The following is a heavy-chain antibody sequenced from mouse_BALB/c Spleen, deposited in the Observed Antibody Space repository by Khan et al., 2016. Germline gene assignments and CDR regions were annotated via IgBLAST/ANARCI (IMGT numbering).Heavy chain of an antibody. D-gene: IGHD1-1*01. CDR3: NAIYYGSDVYFDY. CDR2: IDPENGDT. J-gene: IGHJ2*01. V-gene: IGHV14-4*02. Sequence: VQLQQSGAELVRSGASVKLSCTASVFNIKDYYMHWVKQRPEQGLEWIGWIDPENGDTEYAPKFQGKATMTADTSSNAAYLQFSSLPSEDSAVYYCNAIYYGSDVYFDYWGQGTTLTVS. CDR1: VFNIKDYY.